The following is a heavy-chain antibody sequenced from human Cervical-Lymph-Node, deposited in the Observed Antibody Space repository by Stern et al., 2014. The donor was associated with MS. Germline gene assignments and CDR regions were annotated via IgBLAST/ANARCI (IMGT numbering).Heavy chain of an antibody. Sequence: VQLLQSGGGLVKPGGSPRLSCAASGFTFSDYYMSWIRQAPGKGLEWVSYISSSGSTIYYADSVKGRFTISRDKAQNSLYLQMNSLRAEDTAVYYWARGAYYYGSGTADAFDIWGQGTMVTVSS. CDR3: ARGAYYYGSGTADAFDI. V-gene: IGHV3-11*01. J-gene: IGHJ3*02. CDR2: ISSSGSTI. D-gene: IGHD3-10*01. CDR1: GFTFSDYY.